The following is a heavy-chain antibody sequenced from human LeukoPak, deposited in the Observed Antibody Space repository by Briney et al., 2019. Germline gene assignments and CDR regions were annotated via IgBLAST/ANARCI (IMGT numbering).Heavy chain of an antibody. Sequence: SETLSLTCTVSGGSISSGGYYWGWIRQPPGKGLEWIGSIYYSGSTYYNPSLKSRVTISVDTSKNQFSLKLSSVTAADTAVYYCARVPSTVEGKYFDYWGQGTLVTVSS. CDR1: GGSISSGGYY. J-gene: IGHJ4*02. CDR3: ARVPSTVEGKYFDY. D-gene: IGHD4-23*01. CDR2: IYYSGST. V-gene: IGHV4-39*07.